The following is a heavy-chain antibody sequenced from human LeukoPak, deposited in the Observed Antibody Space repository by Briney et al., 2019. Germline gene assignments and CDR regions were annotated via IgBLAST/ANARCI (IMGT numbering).Heavy chain of an antibody. Sequence: GGSLRLSCAASGFTFSDHGMHWVRQAPGKGLEWVAIIWYDGSNEYYADSVKSRFTISRDNSKNTLYLQMSSLRAEDTAVYYCARDFGCSSISCSALVTDYWGQGTLVTVSS. V-gene: IGHV3-33*08. CDR1: GFTFSDHG. CDR2: IWYDGSNE. CDR3: ARDFGCSSISCSALVTDY. J-gene: IGHJ4*02. D-gene: IGHD2-2*01.